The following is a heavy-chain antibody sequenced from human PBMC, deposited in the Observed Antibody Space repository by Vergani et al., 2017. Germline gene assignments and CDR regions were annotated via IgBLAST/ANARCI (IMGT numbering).Heavy chain of an antibody. CDR1: GGSFSGYY. Sequence: QVQLQQWGAGLLKPSETLSLTCAVYGGSFSGYYWSWIRQPPGKGLEWIGEINHSGSTNYNPSLKSRVTISVDTSKNQFSLKLSSVTAADTAVYYCARSYYGSGSYFDHWGQGTLVSVSS. V-gene: IGHV4-34*01. CDR3: ARSYYGSGSYFDH. CDR2: INHSGST. J-gene: IGHJ4*02. D-gene: IGHD3-10*01.